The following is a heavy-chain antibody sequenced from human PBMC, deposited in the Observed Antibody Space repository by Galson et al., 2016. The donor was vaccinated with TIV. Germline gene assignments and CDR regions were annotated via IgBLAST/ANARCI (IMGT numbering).Heavy chain of an antibody. D-gene: IGHD2-8*01. CDR1: GFTFSSYG. V-gene: IGHV3-30*18. J-gene: IGHJ4*02. CDR2: ISYDGGSK. CDR3: AKNRLKYWTLGLFSFDS. Sequence: LRLSCAASGFTFSSYGIHWVRQAPGKGLEWVSVISYDGGSKYYGDSVKGRFTLSRDNSRNTVDLQMNSLRPEDTAVYYCAKNRLKYWTLGLFSFDSLGQGTHVTVSS.